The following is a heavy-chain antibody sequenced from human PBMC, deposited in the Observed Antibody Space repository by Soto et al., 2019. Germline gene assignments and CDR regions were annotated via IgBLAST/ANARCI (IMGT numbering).Heavy chain of an antibody. V-gene: IGHV3-15*07. D-gene: IGHD6-13*01. CDR3: VWQQALYYGRAG. CDR1: GFSFSPAW. J-gene: IGHJ6*02. CDR2: IKSKGGGATA. Sequence: EVQLVESGGGLVTPGGSLTLSCAASGFSFSPAWMNWVRQAPGKGLEWVGLIKSKGGGATADYAAPVKGRFIIPRDDSKNATYRQLKRLKPEATAAYYWVWQQALYYGRAGWGQGSTVTVSS.